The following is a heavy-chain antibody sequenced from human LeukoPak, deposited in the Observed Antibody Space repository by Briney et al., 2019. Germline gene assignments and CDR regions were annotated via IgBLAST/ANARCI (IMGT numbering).Heavy chain of an antibody. D-gene: IGHD6-13*01. CDR2: INPNSGGT. CDR1: GYTFTSYY. V-gene: IGHV1-2*02. Sequence: GASVKVSCKASGYTFTSYYMHWVRQAPGQGLEWMGWINPNSGGTNYAQKFQGRVTMTRDTSISTAYMELSRLRSDDTAVYYCARDRSSSWYLYDYWGQGTLVTVSS. CDR3: ARDRSSSWYLYDY. J-gene: IGHJ4*02.